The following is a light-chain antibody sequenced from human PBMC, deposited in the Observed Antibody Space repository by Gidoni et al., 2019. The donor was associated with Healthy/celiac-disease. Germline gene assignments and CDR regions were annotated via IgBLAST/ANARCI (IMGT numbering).Light chain of an antibody. J-gene: IGKJ4*01. Sequence: DIVMTQSPDSLAASLGERATINCKSSQSVLYSSNHKNYLAWYQQKPGQPPKLLIYWASTRESGVPDRFSGSGSGTDFTLTISSLQAEDVAVYYCQQYYSTPPLTFGGGTKVEIK. CDR1: QSVLYSSNHKNY. V-gene: IGKV4-1*01. CDR3: QQYYSTPPLT. CDR2: WAS.